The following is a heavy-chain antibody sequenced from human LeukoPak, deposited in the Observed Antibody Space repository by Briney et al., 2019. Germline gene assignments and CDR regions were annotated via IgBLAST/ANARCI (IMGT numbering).Heavy chain of an antibody. V-gene: IGHV4-34*01. Sequence: GSLRLSCAASGFTVSSIYMSWIRQPPGKGLEWIGEINHSGSTNYNPSLKSRVTISVDTSKNQFSLKLSSVTAADTAVYYCARGANFYYYGMDVWGQGTTVTVSS. D-gene: IGHD2-15*01. J-gene: IGHJ6*02. CDR3: ARGANFYYYGMDV. CDR1: GFTVSSIY. CDR2: INHSGST.